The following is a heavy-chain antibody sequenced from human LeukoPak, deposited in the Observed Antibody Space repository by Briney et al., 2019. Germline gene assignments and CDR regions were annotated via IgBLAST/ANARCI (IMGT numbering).Heavy chain of an antibody. J-gene: IGHJ4*02. V-gene: IGHV1-69*05. CDR1: GGTFSSYA. Sequence: ASVKVSCKASGGTFSSYAISWVRQAPGQGLEWMGGIIPIFGTANYAQKFQGRVTMTRDTSTSTVYMELSSLRSEDTAVYYCARASVVVPAAMGDYWGQGTLVTVSS. CDR2: IIPIFGTA. CDR3: ARASVVVPAAMGDY. D-gene: IGHD2-2*01.